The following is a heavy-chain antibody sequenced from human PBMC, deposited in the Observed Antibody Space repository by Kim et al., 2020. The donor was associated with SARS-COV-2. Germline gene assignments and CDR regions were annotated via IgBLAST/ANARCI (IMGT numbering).Heavy chain of an antibody. CDR2: ISYDGSNK. Sequence: GGSLRLSCAASGFTFSSYGMHWVRQAPGKGLEWVAVISYDGSNKYYADSVKGRFTISRDNSKNTLYLQMNSLRAEDTAVYYCAKDMYCSGGSCLWVDGYGMDVWGQGTTVTVSS. V-gene: IGHV3-30*18. D-gene: IGHD2-15*01. CDR3: AKDMYCSGGSCLWVDGYGMDV. CDR1: GFTFSSYG. J-gene: IGHJ6*02.